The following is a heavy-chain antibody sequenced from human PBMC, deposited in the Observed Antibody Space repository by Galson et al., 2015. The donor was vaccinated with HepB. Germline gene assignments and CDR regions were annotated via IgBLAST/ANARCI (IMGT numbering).Heavy chain of an antibody. CDR3: ARRYYYDSNSAFDI. V-gene: IGHV3-33*08. Sequence: SLRLSCAASGFTFSSYGMHWVRQAPGKGLEWVAVIWYDGSNKYYADSVKGRFTISRDNSKNTLYLQMNSLRAEDTAVYYCARRYYYDSNSAFDIWGQGTMVTVSS. J-gene: IGHJ3*02. CDR2: IWYDGSNK. D-gene: IGHD3-22*01. CDR1: GFTFSSYG.